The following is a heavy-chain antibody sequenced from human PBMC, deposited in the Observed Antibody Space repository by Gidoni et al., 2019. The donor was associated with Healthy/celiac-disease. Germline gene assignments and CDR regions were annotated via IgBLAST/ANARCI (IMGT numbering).Heavy chain of an antibody. Sequence: EVQLVESGGGLVQPGRSLRLSCAASGFTFDDYAIHWVRQAPGKGLECVSGISWNSGSIGYSDSVKGRFTISRDNAKNSLYLQMNSLRAEDTALYYCAKDGLEQGAVAGNKYYYYYGMDVWGQGTTVTVSS. D-gene: IGHD6-19*01. J-gene: IGHJ6*02. CDR1: GFTFDDYA. CDR2: ISWNSGSI. CDR3: AKDGLEQGAVAGNKYYYYYGMDV. V-gene: IGHV3-9*01.